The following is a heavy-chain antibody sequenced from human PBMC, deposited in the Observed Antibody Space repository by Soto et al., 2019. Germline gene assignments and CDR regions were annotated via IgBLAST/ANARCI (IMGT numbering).Heavy chain of an antibody. CDR3: AKRPSSIATSYYFDY. V-gene: IGHV3-23*01. J-gene: IGHJ4*02. CDR2: ISGSGGIT. CDR1: GLTFSSYA. D-gene: IGHD6-6*01. Sequence: GGSLRLSCPASGLTFSSYALSGVRQAPGKGLGWVPAISGSGGITYYADSVKGRFTISRDNSKNTLYLQMNSLRAEDTAVYYCAKRPSSIATSYYFDYWGQGTLVTVSS.